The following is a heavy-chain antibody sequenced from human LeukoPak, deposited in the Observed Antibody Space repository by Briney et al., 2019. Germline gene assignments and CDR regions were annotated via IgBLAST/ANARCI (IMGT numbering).Heavy chain of an antibody. CDR1: GGTFSSYA. J-gene: IGHJ6*03. CDR3: ARAPSDSSSYYYYYYMDV. Sequence: GASVKVSCKASGGTFSSYAISWVRQAPGQGLEWMGGIIPIFGTANYAQKFQGRVTITADKSTSTAYMELSSLRSEDTAVYYCARAPSDSSSYYYYYYMDVWGKGTTVTVSS. V-gene: IGHV1-69*06. CDR2: IIPIFGTA. D-gene: IGHD3-22*01.